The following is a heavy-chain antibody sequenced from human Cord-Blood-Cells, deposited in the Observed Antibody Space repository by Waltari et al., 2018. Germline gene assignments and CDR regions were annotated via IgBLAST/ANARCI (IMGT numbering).Heavy chain of an antibody. CDR1: GASISSGGYS. CDR2: IYYSGST. J-gene: IGHJ4*02. V-gene: IGHV4-31*03. D-gene: IGHD3-22*01. Sequence: QVQLQESGPGLVTPSQTLSLTCTVPGASISSGGYSWTLIRQHPGKGLEGIGYIYYSGSTYYNPCLKSRVSISVDTSKNQFFLKLSSVTAADTAVYYCARDSDDSSGYYYDYWGQGTLVTVSS. CDR3: ARDSDDSSGYYYDY.